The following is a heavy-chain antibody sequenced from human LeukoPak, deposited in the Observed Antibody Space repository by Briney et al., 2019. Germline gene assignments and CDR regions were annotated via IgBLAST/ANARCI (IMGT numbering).Heavy chain of an antibody. V-gene: IGHV4-34*10. Sequence: SETLSLTCAVYGGSFSGYYWSWIRQPPGKGLEWIGYIHYSGSTDYNPSLKSRVTMSVDTSKNQFSLKLSSVTAVDTAVYYCALYCSADNCGYFDYWGQGTLVTVSS. D-gene: IGHD2-15*01. CDR1: GGSFSGYY. CDR2: IHYSGST. CDR3: ALYCSADNCGYFDY. J-gene: IGHJ4*02.